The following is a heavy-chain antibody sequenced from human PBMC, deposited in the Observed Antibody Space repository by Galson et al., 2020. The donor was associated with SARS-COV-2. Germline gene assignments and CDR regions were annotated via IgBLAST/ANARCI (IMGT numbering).Heavy chain of an antibody. Sequence: SETLSLTCTVSGGSISSYYWSWIRQPPGKGLEWIGYIYYSGSTNYNPSLKRRVTISVDTSKNQFSLKLSSVTAADTAMYYCAGSQGTLDLYGMYVWGQGTTVSVFS. CDR3: AGSQGTLDLYGMYV. V-gene: IGHV4-59*01. D-gene: IGHD3-3*01. CDR1: GGSISSYY. J-gene: IGHJ6*02. CDR2: IYYSGST.